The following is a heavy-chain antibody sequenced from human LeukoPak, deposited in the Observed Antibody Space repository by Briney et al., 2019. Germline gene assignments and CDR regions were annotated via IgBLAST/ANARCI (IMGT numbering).Heavy chain of an antibody. CDR2: IKQDGSEK. CDR1: GFTFSSYW. J-gene: IGHJ6*02. V-gene: IGHV3-7*01. D-gene: IGHD6-13*01. Sequence: GGSLRLSCAASGFTFSSYWMSWVRQAPGKGLEWVANIKQDGSEKYYVDSVKGRFTISRDNAKNSLYLQMNSLRAEDTAVYYCARDRGGYSSSWYRPDGMDVWGQGTTVTVSS. CDR3: ARDRGGYSSSWYRPDGMDV.